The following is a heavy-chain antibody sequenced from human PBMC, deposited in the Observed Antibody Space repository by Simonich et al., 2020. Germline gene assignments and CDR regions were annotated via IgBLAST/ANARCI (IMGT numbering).Heavy chain of an antibody. Sequence: QVQLVQFGAEVKKPGVSVKVSCKAFGSTLTGYYMHWVRQAPGQGLELMVGMNPNSGGTNDAKKCQGRVNRTRDTSISTAYMELSRLGSDDTAVYYCARNGLVGILKAFDIWGQGTMVTVSS. J-gene: IGHJ3*02. CDR3: ARNGLVGILKAFDI. V-gene: IGHV1-2*02. D-gene: IGHD2-21*01. CDR1: GSTLTGYY. CDR2: MNPNSGGT.